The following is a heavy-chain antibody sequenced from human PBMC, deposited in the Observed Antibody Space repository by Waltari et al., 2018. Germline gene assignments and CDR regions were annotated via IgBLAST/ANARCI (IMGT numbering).Heavy chain of an antibody. CDR1: GFTVSRHY. CDR3: ATYYYDSSGYSGLA. CDR2: IYSGGST. D-gene: IGHD3-22*01. J-gene: IGHJ5*02. Sequence: EVQLVESGGGLIQPGGSLRLSCAASGFTVSRHYISWVRQAPGQGLEWVSVIYSGGSTYYADSVKGRFTISRDNSKNTLYLQMNSLRAEDTAVYYCATYYYDSSGYSGLAWGQGTLVTVSS. V-gene: IGHV3-53*01.